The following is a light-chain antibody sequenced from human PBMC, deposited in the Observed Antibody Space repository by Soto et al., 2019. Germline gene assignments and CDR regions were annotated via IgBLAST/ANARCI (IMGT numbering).Light chain of an antibody. CDR1: QRLYSSSNKNY. Sequence: DIVMTQSPDSLAVSLGERATINCRSSQRLYSSSNKNYLAWYQQKPGQPPKLLIYWASTRESGVPDRFSGSGSGTDFTLTISSLQSEDVAVYYCQQYYTAPRTFGQGTKLEIK. V-gene: IGKV4-1*01. CDR3: QQYYTAPRT. CDR2: WAS. J-gene: IGKJ2*01.